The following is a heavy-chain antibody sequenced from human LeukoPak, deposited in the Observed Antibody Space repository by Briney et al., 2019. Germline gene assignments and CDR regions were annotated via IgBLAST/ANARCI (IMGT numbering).Heavy chain of an antibody. Sequence: EASVKVSCKASGYTFTGYYMHWVRQAPGQGLEWMGWINPNSGGTNYAQKFQGRVTMTRDTSISTAYMELSRLRSDDTAVYYCARDRNKWLVHDPFDYWGQGTLVTVSS. D-gene: IGHD6-19*01. J-gene: IGHJ4*02. V-gene: IGHV1-2*02. CDR1: GYTFTGYY. CDR3: ARDRNKWLVHDPFDY. CDR2: INPNSGGT.